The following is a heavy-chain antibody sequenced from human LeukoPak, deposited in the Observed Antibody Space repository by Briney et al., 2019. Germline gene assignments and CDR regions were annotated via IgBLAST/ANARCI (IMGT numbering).Heavy chain of an antibody. Sequence: PSETLSLTCTVSGASISSDYWNWIRQPPGKGLEWIGYVHYTGTTNYNPSLKSRGTISVDTSKTHFSLKLNSVTASDTAVFYCARGRGPIAMFDPWGQGTLVTVSS. CDR2: VHYTGTT. CDR1: GASISSDY. J-gene: IGHJ5*02. V-gene: IGHV4-59*01. CDR3: ARGRGPIAMFDP.